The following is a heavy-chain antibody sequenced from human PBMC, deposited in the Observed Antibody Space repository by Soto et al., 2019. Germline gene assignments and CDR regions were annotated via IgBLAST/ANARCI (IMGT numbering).Heavy chain of an antibody. Sequence: EVQVVQSGAVVKKPGESLKISCKTSGFTFSTSAIGWVRQMPGKGLEWMGIINPADSEATYSPSFQGQVTVSADKSISTAYLHWSSLKASDTAIYYCAPYYNYWNTWGQGTLVTVSS. V-gene: IGHV5-51*01. CDR3: APYYNYWNT. D-gene: IGHD1-1*01. CDR2: INPADSEA. CDR1: GFTFSTSA. J-gene: IGHJ4*02.